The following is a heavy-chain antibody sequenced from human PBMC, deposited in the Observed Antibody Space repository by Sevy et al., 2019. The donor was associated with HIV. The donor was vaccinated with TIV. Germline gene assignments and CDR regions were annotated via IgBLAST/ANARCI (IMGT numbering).Heavy chain of an antibody. CDR3: AGLLGYCSSTSCRHFDY. Sequence: SETLSLTCTVSGGSISSSSYYWGWIHQPPGKGLEWIGSIYYSGSTYYNPSLKSRVTISVDTSKNQFSLKLSSVTAADTAVHYCAGLLGYCSSTSCRHFDYWGQGTLVTVSS. V-gene: IGHV4-39*01. D-gene: IGHD2-2*01. CDR2: IYYSGST. J-gene: IGHJ4*02. CDR1: GGSISSSSYY.